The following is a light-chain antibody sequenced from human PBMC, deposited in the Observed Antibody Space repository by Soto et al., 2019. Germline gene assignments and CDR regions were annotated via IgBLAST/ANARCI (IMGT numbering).Light chain of an antibody. J-gene: IGKJ1*01. CDR1: QGISSY. CDR2: KAS. V-gene: IGKV1-9*01. Sequence: DIQLTQSPSFLSGSVGSRCAVTCRAIQGISSYLAWYQQKPGKAPKLLIYKASTLESAVPSRFSGSGSGTEFTLTISGLQPEDFATYYCQQYNSYSQTFGQGTKVDIK. CDR3: QQYNSYSQT.